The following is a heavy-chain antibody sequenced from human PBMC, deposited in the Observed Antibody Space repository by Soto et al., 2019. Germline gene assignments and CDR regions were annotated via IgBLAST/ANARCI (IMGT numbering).Heavy chain of an antibody. Sequence: PGGSLRLSCAASGFPFSSYDMHWVRQAPGKGLEWVSAIGTAGDTYYPGSVKGRFTISRENAKNSLYLQMNSLRAGDTAVYYCARGYCSGGSCPFSGYYYYMDVWGKGTTVTVSS. D-gene: IGHD2-15*01. J-gene: IGHJ6*03. V-gene: IGHV3-13*01. CDR3: ARGYCSGGSCPFSGYYYYMDV. CDR1: GFPFSSYD. CDR2: IGTAGDT.